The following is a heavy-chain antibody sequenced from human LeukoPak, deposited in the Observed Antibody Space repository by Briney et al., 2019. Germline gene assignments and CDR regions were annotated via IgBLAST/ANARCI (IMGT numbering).Heavy chain of an antibody. V-gene: IGHV1-69*06. CDR1: GGTFSIYA. J-gene: IGHJ5*02. D-gene: IGHD6-13*01. CDR2: IIPIFGTA. CDR3: ASITGAAGINWFDP. Sequence: ASVKVSFKASGGTFSIYAISWVRQAPGQGLEWMGGIIPIFGTANYEQKFQGRVTITADKSTSTAYMELSSLRSQDTAVYYCASITGAAGINWFDPWGQGTLVTVSS.